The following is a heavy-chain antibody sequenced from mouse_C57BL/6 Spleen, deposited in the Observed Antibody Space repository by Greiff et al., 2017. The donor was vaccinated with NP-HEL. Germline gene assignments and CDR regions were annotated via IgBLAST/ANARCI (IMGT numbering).Heavy chain of an antibody. CDR2: IYPGSGST. D-gene: IGHD1-1*01. Sequence: QVQLQQPGAELVKPGASVKMSCKASGYTFTSYWITWVKQRPGQGLEWIGDIYPGSGSTNYNEQFKSKATLTVDTSSSTAYMPLSSLTSEDSAVYYCARRTVVANYFDYWGQGTTLTVSS. V-gene: IGHV1-55*01. CDR3: ARRTVVANYFDY. CDR1: GYTFTSYW. J-gene: IGHJ2*01.